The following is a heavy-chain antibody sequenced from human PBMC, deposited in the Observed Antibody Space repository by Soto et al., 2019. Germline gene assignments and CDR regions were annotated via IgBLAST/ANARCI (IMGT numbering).Heavy chain of an antibody. CDR1: GYTFTSYY. CDR2: INPSGGST. CDR3: ARDRSRQQWLVHFDY. V-gene: IGHV1-46*01. J-gene: IGHJ4*02. Sequence: ASVKVSCKASGYTFTSYYMHWVRQAPGQGLEWMGIINPSGGSTSYAQKFQGRVTMTRDTSTSTVYKELSSLRSEDTAVYYCARDRSRQQWLVHFDYWGQGTLVTVSS. D-gene: IGHD6-19*01.